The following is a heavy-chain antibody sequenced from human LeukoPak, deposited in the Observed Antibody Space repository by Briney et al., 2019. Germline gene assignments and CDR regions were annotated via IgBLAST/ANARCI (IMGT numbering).Heavy chain of an antibody. CDR2: IYYTGST. CDR3: ARSKNYYDSSGYYHFDY. CDR1: GGSISSGGHY. D-gene: IGHD3-22*01. V-gene: IGHV4-31*02. J-gene: IGHJ4*02. Sequence: PSQTLSLTCTVSGGSISSGGHYWNWFRQHPGKGLEWIGYIYYTGSTFYNPSLKSRVTISVDTSKNQFSLKLSSVTAADTAVYYCARSKNYYDSSGYYHFDYWGQGTLVTVSS.